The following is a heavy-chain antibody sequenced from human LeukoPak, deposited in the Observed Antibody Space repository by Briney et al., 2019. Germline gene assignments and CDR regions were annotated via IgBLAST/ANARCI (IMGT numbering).Heavy chain of an antibody. J-gene: IGHJ4*02. CDR2: ISAYNGNT. D-gene: IGHD6-13*01. V-gene: IGHV1-18*01. Sequence: GASVKVSCKASGYTFTSYGISWVRQAPGQGLEWMGWISAYNGNTNYAQKLQGRVTMTTDTSTSTAYMELRSLRSDDTAVYYCARVRYSSSWHPFDYWGQGTLVTVSS. CDR3: ARVRYSSSWHPFDY. CDR1: GYTFTSYG.